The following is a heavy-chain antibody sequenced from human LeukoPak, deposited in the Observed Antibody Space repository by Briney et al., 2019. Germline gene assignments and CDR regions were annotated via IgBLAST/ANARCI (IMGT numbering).Heavy chain of an antibody. J-gene: IGHJ4*02. CDR2: INPNSGGT. CDR1: GYTFTGYY. D-gene: IGHD3-22*01. V-gene: IGHV1-2*02. CDR3: ARDRGYYYDSSGRVVPGYFDY. Sequence: GASVKVSCKASGYTFTGYYMHWVRQAPGQGLEWMGWINPNSGGTNYAQKLQGRVTMTTDTSTSTAYMELRSLRSDDTAVYYCARDRGYYYDSSGRVVPGYFDYWGQGTLVTVSS.